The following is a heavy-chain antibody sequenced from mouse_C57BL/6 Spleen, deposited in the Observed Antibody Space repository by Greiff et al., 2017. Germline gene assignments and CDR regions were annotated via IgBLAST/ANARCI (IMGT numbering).Heavy chain of an antibody. D-gene: IGHD1-1*01. V-gene: IGHV10-1*01. CDR3: VRITTVVGADY. J-gene: IGHJ4*01. CDR1: GFSFNTYA. CDR2: IRSKSNNYAT. Sequence: GGGLVQPKGSLKLSCAASGFSFNTYAMNWVRQAPGKGLEWVARIRSKSNNYATYYADSVKDRFTISRDDSESMLYLQMNNLKTEDTAMYYCVRITTVVGADYWGQGTSVTVSS.